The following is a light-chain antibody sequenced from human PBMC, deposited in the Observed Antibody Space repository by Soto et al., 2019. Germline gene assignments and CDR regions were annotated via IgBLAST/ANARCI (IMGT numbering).Light chain of an antibody. V-gene: IGLV2-14*03. CDR1: NSDIGGYNY. CDR2: DVS. J-gene: IGLJ1*01. CDR3: SSYTSSGTHYV. Sequence: QSALTQPASVSGSPGQSITISCTGTNSDIGGYNYVSWYQHHPGKAPKLMIYDVSNRPSGVSNRFSGSKSANTASLTISGLQAEDEADYYCSSYTSSGTHYVFGTGTKVTVL.